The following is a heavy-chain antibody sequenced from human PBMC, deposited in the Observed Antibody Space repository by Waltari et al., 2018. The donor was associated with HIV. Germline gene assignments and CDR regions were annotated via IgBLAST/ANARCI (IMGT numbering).Heavy chain of an antibody. J-gene: IGHJ4*02. CDR1: SESFSGNY. V-gene: IGHV4-34*01. CDR2: VKHSGST. Sequence: QVQLKQWGAGLLKPSETLSLTCAVYSESFSGNYWGWIRQPPGKGLEWIGDVKHSGSTNYNPSLKSRVTISVDTSKNQFSQRLTSVTAADTALYYCARMPILGYGSYAFDSWGQGMLVTVSS. CDR3: ARMPILGYGSYAFDS. D-gene: IGHD6-13*01.